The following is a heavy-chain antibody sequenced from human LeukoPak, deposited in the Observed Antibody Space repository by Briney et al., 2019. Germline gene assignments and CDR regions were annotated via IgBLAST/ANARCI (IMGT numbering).Heavy chain of an antibody. D-gene: IGHD2-15*01. CDR2: IYYSGST. J-gene: IGHJ1*01. CDR3: ARGVVAATNAAEYFQH. CDR1: GGSISSGDYY. V-gene: IGHV4-30-4*01. Sequence: SETLSLTCTVSGGSISSGDYYWSWIRQPPGKGLEWTGYIYYSGSTYYNPSLKSRVTISVDTSKNQFSLKLSSVTAADTAVYYCARGVVAATNAAEYFQHWGQGTLVTVSS.